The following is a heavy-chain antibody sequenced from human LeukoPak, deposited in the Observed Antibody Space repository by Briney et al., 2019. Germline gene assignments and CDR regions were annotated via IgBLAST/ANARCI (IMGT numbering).Heavy chain of an antibody. V-gene: IGHV3-11*01. J-gene: IGHJ3*02. CDR3: ARGRVEWLRLDAFDI. CDR1: GFTFSDYY. D-gene: IGHD5-12*01. CDR2: ISSSGSTI. Sequence: GGSLRLSCAASGFTFSDYYMSWIRQAPGKGLEWVSYISSSGSTIYYADSVKGRFTISGDNAKNSLYLQMNSLRAEDTAVYYCARGRVEWLRLDAFDIWGQGTMVTVSS.